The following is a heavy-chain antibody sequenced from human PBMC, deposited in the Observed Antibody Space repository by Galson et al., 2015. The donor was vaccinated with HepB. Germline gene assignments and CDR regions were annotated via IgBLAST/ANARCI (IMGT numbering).Heavy chain of an antibody. CDR1: GFTSSNAW. D-gene: IGHD2-2*01. J-gene: IGHJ6*02. CDR2: IKSKPDGGTT. V-gene: IGHV3-15*01. CDR3: TTETSGGMDV. Sequence: SLRLSCAPSGFTSSNAWMNWVRQAPGKGLEWVGRIKSKPDGGTTDYAAPVKGRFTISRDDSKNRLYLQMNSLKTEDTAVYYCTTETSGGMDVWGQGTTVTVSS.